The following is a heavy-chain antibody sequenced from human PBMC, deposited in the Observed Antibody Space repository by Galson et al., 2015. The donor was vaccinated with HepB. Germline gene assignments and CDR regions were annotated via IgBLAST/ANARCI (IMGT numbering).Heavy chain of an antibody. CDR3: ARAPGSGSYLYFDY. J-gene: IGHJ4*02. CDR2: ISYDGSNK. D-gene: IGHD1-26*01. Sequence: SLRLSCAASGFTFSSYVMHWVRQAPGKGLEWVAIISYDGSNKYYADSVKGRFTISRDNSKNTLYLQMNTLRVEDTAVYYCARAPGSGSYLYFDYWGQGTLVTVSS. V-gene: IGHV3-30-3*01. CDR1: GFTFSSYV.